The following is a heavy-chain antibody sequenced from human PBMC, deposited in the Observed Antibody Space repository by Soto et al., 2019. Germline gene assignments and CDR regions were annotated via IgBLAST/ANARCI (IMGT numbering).Heavy chain of an antibody. D-gene: IGHD3-10*01. CDR3: ARASYGSGNYYAPYYFYAMDV. J-gene: IGHJ6*02. CDR2: IYYSGNT. V-gene: IGHV4-59*01. CDR1: GGSFSSYY. Sequence: SETLSLTCAVYGGSFSSYYWSWIRQPPGKGLEWIGYIYYSGNTNYNPSLKSRVTMSVDTSKNQFSLNLTSVTAADTAVYFCARASYGSGNYYAPYYFYAMDVWGHGTTVTVSS.